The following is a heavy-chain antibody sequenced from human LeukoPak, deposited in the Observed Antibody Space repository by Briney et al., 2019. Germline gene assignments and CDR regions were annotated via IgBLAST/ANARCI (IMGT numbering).Heavy chain of an antibody. D-gene: IGHD2-15*01. CDR2: IYWDDDK. CDR1: GFSLSTNGVG. CDR3: AHKKRDCGGGSCYSWFDH. Sequence: SGPTLVKPTQTLTLTCTFSGFSLSTNGVGVGWIRQPPGKALEWLAVIYWDDDKRYSASLKSRLTITKDTSKNQVVLTMANMDPVDTATYYCAHKKRDCGGGSCYSWFDHWDQGTLVTVSS. V-gene: IGHV2-5*02. J-gene: IGHJ5*02.